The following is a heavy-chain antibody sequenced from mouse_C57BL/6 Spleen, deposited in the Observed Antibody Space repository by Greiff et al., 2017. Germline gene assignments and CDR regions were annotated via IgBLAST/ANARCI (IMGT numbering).Heavy chain of an antibody. CDR1: GYTFTSYW. CDR2: INPSNGGT. Sequence: VQLQQPGAELVKPGASVKLSCKASGYTFTSYWMHWVQQRPGQGLEWIGNINPSNGGTNYNEKFKSKVTLTVDKSSSTAYMQLSSLTSEDSAVFECAKAYYSNDAYWGQGTLDTVSA. J-gene: IGHJ3*01. D-gene: IGHD2-5*01. V-gene: IGHV1-53*01. CDR3: AKAYYSNDAY.